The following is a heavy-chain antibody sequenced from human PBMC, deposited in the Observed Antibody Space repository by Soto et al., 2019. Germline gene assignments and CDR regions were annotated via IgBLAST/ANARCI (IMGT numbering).Heavy chain of an antibody. CDR1: GGPFSGYY. J-gene: IGHJ4*02. Sequence: PSETLSLTCAVYGGPFSGYYWSWIRQPPGKGLEWIGEINHSGSTNYNPSLKSRVTISVDTSKNQFSLKLSSVTAADTAVYYCARGRRSSPLPAFDYWGQGTLVTVSS. CDR3: ARGRRSSPLPAFDY. V-gene: IGHV4-34*01. CDR2: INHSGST.